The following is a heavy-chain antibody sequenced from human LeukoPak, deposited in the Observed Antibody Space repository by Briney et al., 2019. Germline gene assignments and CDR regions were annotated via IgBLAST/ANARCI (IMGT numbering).Heavy chain of an antibody. J-gene: IGHJ4*02. CDR3: ARAGYTYYYDSSGYHFDY. CDR1: GNTFTSYG. V-gene: IGHV1-18*01. D-gene: IGHD3-22*01. Sequence: ASVKVSCKASGNTFTSYGISWVRQAPGQGLEWMGWISAYNGNTNYAQKLQGRVTMTTDTSTSTAYMELRSLRSDDTAVYYCARAGYTYYYDSSGYHFDYWGQGTLVTVSS. CDR2: ISAYNGNT.